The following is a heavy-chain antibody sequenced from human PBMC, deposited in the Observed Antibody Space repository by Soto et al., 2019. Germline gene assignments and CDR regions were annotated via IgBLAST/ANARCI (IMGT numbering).Heavy chain of an antibody. D-gene: IGHD6-19*01. CDR2: ISNDGGKK. V-gene: IGHV3-30-3*01. Sequence: VGSRRISCAASGFSFSTYAMHWVRQAPGKGLEWVAVISNDGGKKYFGDSVKGRFTISRDNSKNTVYLQMNSLRDEDTAVYYCARSIAVAGLDYWGQGTQVTVSS. CDR3: ARSIAVAGLDY. J-gene: IGHJ4*02. CDR1: GFSFSTYA.